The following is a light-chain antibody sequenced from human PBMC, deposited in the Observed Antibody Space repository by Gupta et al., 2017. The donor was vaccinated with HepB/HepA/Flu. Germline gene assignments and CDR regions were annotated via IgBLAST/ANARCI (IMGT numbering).Light chain of an antibody. Sequence: QSALTQPASVSGSPGQSITISCTGIGSDVGTYNLVSWYQQHPGKAPKLMIYEVTKRPSGVSDRFSGSKSGNTASLTISGLRAEDETDYYCCSYARGGFVFGTGTKVTVL. V-gene: IGLV2-23*02. CDR2: EVT. CDR1: GSDVGTYNL. CDR3: CSYARGGFV. J-gene: IGLJ1*01.